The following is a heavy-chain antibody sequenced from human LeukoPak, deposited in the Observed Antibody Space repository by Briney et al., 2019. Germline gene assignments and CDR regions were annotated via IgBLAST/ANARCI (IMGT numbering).Heavy chain of an antibody. D-gene: IGHD4-23*01. CDR1: GFTFSSYA. Sequence: PGGSLRLSCAVSGFTFSSYAMHWVRQAPGKGLEWVAHITQDGSNKYYADSVKGRFTISRDNSKSTVYLQMNSLRPEDTAVYSFARSFFRWKCVSWLDSWGQGTLVTVSS. CDR2: ITQDGSNK. CDR3: ARSFFRWKCVSWLDS. V-gene: IGHV3-30*03. J-gene: IGHJ5*01.